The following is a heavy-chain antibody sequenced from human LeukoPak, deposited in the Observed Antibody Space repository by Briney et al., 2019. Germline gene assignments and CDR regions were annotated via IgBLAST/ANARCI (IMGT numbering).Heavy chain of an antibody. CDR2: IYHSGTT. V-gene: IGHV4-38-2*02. CDR1: GYSISSGYY. J-gene: IGHJ5*02. CDR3: ARLYNDFWSGYYQSWLDP. Sequence: PSETLSLTCTVSGYSISSGYYWGWIRQPPGKGLEWIGSIYHSGTTYYNPSLKSRVTISVDTSKNQFSLKLSSVTAADTAVYYCARLYNDFWSGYYQSWLDPWGQGTLVNVSS. D-gene: IGHD3-3*01.